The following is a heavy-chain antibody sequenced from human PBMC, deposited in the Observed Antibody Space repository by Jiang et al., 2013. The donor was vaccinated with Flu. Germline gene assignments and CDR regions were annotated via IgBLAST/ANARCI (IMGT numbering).Heavy chain of an antibody. CDR2: ISYDGSNK. D-gene: IGHD3-22*01. Sequence: AVISYDGSNKYYADSVKGRFTISRDNSKNTLYLQMNSLRAEDTAVYYCARDLYYYDSSGYSIKGGMDVWGQGTTVTVSS. CDR3: ARDLYYYDSSGYSIKGGMDV. V-gene: IGHV3-30-3*01. J-gene: IGHJ6*02.